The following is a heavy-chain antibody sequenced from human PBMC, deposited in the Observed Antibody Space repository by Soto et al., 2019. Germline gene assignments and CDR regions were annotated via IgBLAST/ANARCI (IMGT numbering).Heavy chain of an antibody. J-gene: IGHJ3*02. V-gene: IGHV3-30-3*01. D-gene: IGHD2-15*01. CDR3: ARDHSPEVVEDAFDM. CDR1: GFSLNSYS. Sequence: SLRLSCAASGFSLNSYSVNWVRQAPGKGLEWVAIMSFDGSNKFYGDSVKGRFSISRDSPKNTVFLQMTSLRIEDTAVYYCARDHSPEVVEDAFDMWGQGTTVNVSS. CDR2: MSFDGSNK.